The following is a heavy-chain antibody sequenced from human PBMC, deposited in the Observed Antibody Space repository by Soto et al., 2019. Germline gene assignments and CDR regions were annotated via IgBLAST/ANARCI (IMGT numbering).Heavy chain of an antibody. J-gene: IGHJ6*02. D-gene: IGHD5-12*01. CDR1: GYTFTSYG. V-gene: IGHV1-18*01. CDR2: ISAYNGST. CDR3: ASYIVATRADYYYYGMDV. Sequence: ASVKVSCKASGYTFTSYGISWVRQAPGQGLEWMGWISAYNGSTNYAQKLQGRVTMTTDTSTSTAYMELRSLRSDDTAVYYCASYIVATRADYYYYGMDVWGQGTTVTVSS.